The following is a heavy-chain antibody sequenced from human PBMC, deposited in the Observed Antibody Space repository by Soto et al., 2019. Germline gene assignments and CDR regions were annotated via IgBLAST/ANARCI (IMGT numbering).Heavy chain of an antibody. J-gene: IGHJ4*02. V-gene: IGHV3-23*01. CDR2: ISGSGGST. D-gene: IGHD1-20*01. CDR3: AKVLTGTTTGGLFDY. CDR1: GFTLSFYA. Sequence: PGGSLRLSCAASGFTLSFYAMSWVRQAPGKGLEWVSAISGSGGSTYYADSVKGRFTISRDNSKNTLYLQMSSLRAEDTAVYYCAKVLTGTTTGGLFDYWGQGTLVTVSS.